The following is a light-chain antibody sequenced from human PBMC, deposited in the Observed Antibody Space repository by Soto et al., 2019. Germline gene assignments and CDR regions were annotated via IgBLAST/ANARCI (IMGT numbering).Light chain of an antibody. CDR3: SSYTSNSSYTSNDTPVV. V-gene: IGLV2-14*03. CDR2: DVT. J-gene: IGLJ2*01. Sequence: QSALTQPASVSGSPGQSITISCTGTSSDVGGYNYVSWYQHHPGTAPKLMIFDVTYRSSGVSHRFSGSKSGNTASLTISGLQSEDDADYYCSSYTSNSSYTSNDTPVVFGGGTKLTVL. CDR1: SSDVGGYNY.